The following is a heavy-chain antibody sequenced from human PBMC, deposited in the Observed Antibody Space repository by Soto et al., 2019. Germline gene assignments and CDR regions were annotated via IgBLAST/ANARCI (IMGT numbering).Heavy chain of an antibody. J-gene: IGHJ4*02. V-gene: IGHV4-38-2*01. Sequence: SETLSLTCAISGYSINSGYYWGWIRQPPGKGLEWLGSIHHRGSTYYNPSLKSRVTISIDTSKNQFSLRLTSVNDADTAVFYCARGLGANDGYYFDYWGQGALVTVS. CDR2: IHHRGST. CDR3: ARGLGANDGYYFDY. D-gene: IGHD1-26*01. CDR1: GYSINSGYY.